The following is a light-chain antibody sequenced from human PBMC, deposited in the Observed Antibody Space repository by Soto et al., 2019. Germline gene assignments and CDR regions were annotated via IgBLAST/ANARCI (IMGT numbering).Light chain of an antibody. V-gene: IGLV2-14*01. CDR3: TSYTSSSTLDV. J-gene: IGLJ1*01. CDR2: EVS. Sequence: SALTQPASVSGSPGQSITISCTGTSSDVGGYNYVSWYQQHPGKAPKLIIYEVSNRPTGVSNRFSGSKSGHTASLTISGLQSEDEADYFCTSYTSSSTLDVFGTGTKVTV. CDR1: SSDVGGYNY.